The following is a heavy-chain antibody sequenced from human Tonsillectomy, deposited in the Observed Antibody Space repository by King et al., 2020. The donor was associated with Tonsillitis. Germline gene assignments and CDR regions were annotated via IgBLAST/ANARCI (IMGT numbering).Heavy chain of an antibody. Sequence: VQLVESGGGVVQPGRSLRLSCAASGFSFSSFGMHWVRQAPGKGLEWLALISFDGLNEYYADSVKGRFTISRDNSKNTLSLKMNSLRAEDTAVYYCARGSREPDYWGQGTLVTVS. J-gene: IGHJ4*02. CDR3: ARGSREPDY. D-gene: IGHD1-26*01. CDR1: GFSFSSFG. CDR2: ISFDGLNE. V-gene: IGHV3-30*03.